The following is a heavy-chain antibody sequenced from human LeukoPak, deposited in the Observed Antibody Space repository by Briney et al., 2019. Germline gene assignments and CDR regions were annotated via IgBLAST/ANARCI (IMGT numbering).Heavy chain of an antibody. CDR1: GGSFSGYY. CDR3: ARDVGYCDEGICYQLDS. V-gene: IGHV4-34*01. D-gene: IGHD2-15*01. J-gene: IGHJ4*02. Sequence: PSETLSLTCAVYGGSFSGYYWSWIRQPPGKGLEWIGEINHSGSTNYNPSLKSRVTISVDTSKNQFSLKLSSVTAADTAVYYCARDVGYCDEGICYQLDSWGQGVLVTVSS. CDR2: INHSGST.